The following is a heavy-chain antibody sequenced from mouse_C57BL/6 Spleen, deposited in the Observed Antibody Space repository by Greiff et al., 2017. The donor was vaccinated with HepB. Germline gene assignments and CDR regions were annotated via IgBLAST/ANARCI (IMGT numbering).Heavy chain of an antibody. J-gene: IGHJ4*01. CDR3: TGKEGYYAMDY. CDR2: IRLKSDNYAT. Sequence: EVKLMESGGGLVQPGGSMKLSCVASGFTFSNYWMNWVRQSPEKGLEWVAQIRLKSDNYATHYAESVKGRFTISRDDSKSSVYLQMNNLRAEDTGIYYCTGKEGYYAMDYWGQGTSVTVSS. CDR1: GFTFSNYW. V-gene: IGHV6-3*01.